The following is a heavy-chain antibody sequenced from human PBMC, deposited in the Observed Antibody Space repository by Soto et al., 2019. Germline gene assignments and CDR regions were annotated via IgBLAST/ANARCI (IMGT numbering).Heavy chain of an antibody. D-gene: IGHD2-2*02. J-gene: IGHJ4*02. Sequence: ASVEVSCKXSGYTFTNYYMYWVRQAPGQGLEWMGIINPSAGSSSYAQRFQGRVTMTWDTSTTTVHMELSSLRSEDTAVYYCARVRGYTTTHYLDYWGQGTLVTVSS. CDR2: INPSAGSS. CDR3: ARVRGYTTTHYLDY. CDR1: GYTFTNYY. V-gene: IGHV1-46*01.